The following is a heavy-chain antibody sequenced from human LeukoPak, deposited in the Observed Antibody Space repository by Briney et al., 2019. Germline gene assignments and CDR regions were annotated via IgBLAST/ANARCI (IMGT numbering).Heavy chain of an antibody. J-gene: IGHJ4*02. Sequence: GGALRLSSVPSRFTFDDYAMHSGRQAPGKGLEWVSRFRRSSGSIGDADSVKGRFTISRDNAKNSLYLQMNSLRAEDTALYYCAKDHSANYYDSSGYLDDWGQGTLVTVSS. V-gene: IGHV3-9*01. CDR1: RFTFDDYA. CDR2: FRRSSGSI. CDR3: AKDHSANYYDSSGYLDD. D-gene: IGHD3-22*01.